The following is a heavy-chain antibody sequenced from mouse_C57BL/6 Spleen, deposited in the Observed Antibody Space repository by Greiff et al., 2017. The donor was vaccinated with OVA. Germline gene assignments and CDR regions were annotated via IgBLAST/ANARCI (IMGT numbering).Heavy chain of an antibody. Sequence: VQLKESGAELVRPGASVKLSCTASGFNIKDDYMHWVKQRPEQGLEWIGWIDPENGDTEYASKFQGKATITADTSSNTAYLQLSSLTSEDTAVYYCVHYYGSSYYFDYWGQGTTLTVSS. V-gene: IGHV14-4*01. D-gene: IGHD1-1*01. CDR2: IDPENGDT. J-gene: IGHJ2*01. CDR3: VHYYGSSYYFDY. CDR1: GFNIKDDY.